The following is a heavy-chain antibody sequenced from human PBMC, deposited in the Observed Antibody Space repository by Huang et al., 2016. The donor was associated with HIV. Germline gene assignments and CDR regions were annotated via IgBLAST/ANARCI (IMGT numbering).Heavy chain of an antibody. D-gene: IGHD3-22*01. CDR1: GYTFTSYG. CDR2: ISASSGDT. Sequence: QIQLMQSGPELKQPGASVTVSCKASGYTFTSYGITWVRQAPGQGPEWMGGISASSGDTEYAQKVQGRVTLTTDTSTNIAYMELRSLRSDDTAKYYCARDPKYHRIGYYRQRRGIDIWGQGTMVIVSS. V-gene: IGHV1-18*01. CDR3: ARDPKYHRIGYYRQRRGIDI. J-gene: IGHJ3*02.